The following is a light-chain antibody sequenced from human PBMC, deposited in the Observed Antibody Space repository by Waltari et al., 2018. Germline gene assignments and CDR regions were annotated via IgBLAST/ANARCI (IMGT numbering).Light chain of an antibody. Sequence: DILMTQTPLSLPVTLGEPASISCRSSQSVLDSDDGNTYLDWYLQKPGQSPQLLLYEVSNRASGVPDRFSGSGSDTEFTLKISRVGAEDVGVYYCMQGIEYPWTFGQGTKVEIK. CDR2: EVS. J-gene: IGKJ1*01. CDR3: MQGIEYPWT. CDR1: QSVLDSDDGNTY. V-gene: IGKV2-40*01.